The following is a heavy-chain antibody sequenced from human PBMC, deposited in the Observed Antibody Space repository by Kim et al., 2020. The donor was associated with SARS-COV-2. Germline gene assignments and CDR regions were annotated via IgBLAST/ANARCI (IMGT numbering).Heavy chain of an antibody. CDR3: SRVSYDYVWGSSRFLVDY. V-gene: IGHV1-18*01. CDR2: ISTYNGNT. D-gene: IGHD3-16*02. J-gene: IGHJ4*01. CDR1: GYSFTTYG. Sequence: ASVKVSCKASGYSFTTYGINWVRLAPGQGLEWMGWISTYNGNTNYAQKLQGRVTMTTDTSTSTAYMELRSLRSDDTAIYYCSRVSYDYVWGSSRFLVDYW.